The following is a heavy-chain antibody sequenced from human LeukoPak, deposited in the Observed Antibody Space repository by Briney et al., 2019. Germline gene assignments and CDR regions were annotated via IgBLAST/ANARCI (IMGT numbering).Heavy chain of an antibody. J-gene: IGHJ4*02. CDR2: ISGSGGST. CDR1: GFTFSNYA. Sequence: GGSLRLSCAASGFTFSNYAMSWVRQAPGKGLEWVSAISGSGGSTYYADSVKGRFTISRDNSKNTLYLQMNSLRAEDTAVYYCAKDQLRYYYDSSGYFDYWGQGTLVAVSS. V-gene: IGHV3-23*01. D-gene: IGHD3-22*01. CDR3: AKDQLRYYYDSSGYFDY.